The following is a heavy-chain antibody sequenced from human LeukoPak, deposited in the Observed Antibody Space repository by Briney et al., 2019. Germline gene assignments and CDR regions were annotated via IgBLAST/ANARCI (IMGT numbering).Heavy chain of an antibody. D-gene: IGHD2-15*01. CDR1: GYSINNYW. V-gene: IGHV5-51*01. CDR3: ARQEYCSGASCYTWFDP. Sequence: GESLKISCKGSGYSINNYWIAWVRQMPGKGLEWMGIIYPADSDIRYSPSFQGQVTISADKSISTAYLQWNSLKASDAAMYYCARQEYCSGASCYTWFDPWGQGTLVTVSS. CDR2: IYPADSDI. J-gene: IGHJ5*02.